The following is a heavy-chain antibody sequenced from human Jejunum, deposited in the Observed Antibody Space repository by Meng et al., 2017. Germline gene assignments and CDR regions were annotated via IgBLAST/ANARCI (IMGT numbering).Heavy chain of an antibody. CDR3: ARDHMGSLDY. D-gene: IGHD1-26*01. CDR1: GGSVSSAGYQ. CDR2: AST. J-gene: IGHJ4*02. V-gene: IGHV4-61*08. Sequence: QGQLQASGPGLVRPSQTLSLICSVSGGSVSSAGYQWSWLRQPPGKGLEWIGYASTNYNPSLKSRVTISVDTSKNQFSLRLTSVTAADTAVYYCARDHMGSLDYWGQGILVTVSS.